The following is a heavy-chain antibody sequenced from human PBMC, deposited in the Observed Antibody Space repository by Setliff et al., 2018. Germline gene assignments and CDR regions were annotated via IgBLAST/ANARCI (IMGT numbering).Heavy chain of an antibody. CDR3: TTGTNYFGSGSTSHLFYMDV. J-gene: IGHJ6*03. CDR2: IRSKTDGGAT. Sequence: GGSLRLSCAASGFSFNDAWMNWVRQAPGEGLEWVGHIRSKTDGGATSYAAPVQGRFTISRDDSTNTLYLHMNSLTTEDTGVYYCTTGTNYFGSGSTSHLFYMDVWGKGTTGTVSS. D-gene: IGHD3-10*01. CDR1: GFSFNDAW. V-gene: IGHV3-15*01.